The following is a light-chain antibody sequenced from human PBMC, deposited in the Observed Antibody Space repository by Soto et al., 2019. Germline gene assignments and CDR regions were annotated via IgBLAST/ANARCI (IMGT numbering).Light chain of an antibody. CDR3: MQALQTPFT. J-gene: IGKJ3*01. CDR1: QSLLHSNGYYY. CDR2: LGS. V-gene: IGKV2-28*01. Sequence: DIVMTQSPLSLPVTPGEPASISCRSSQSLLHSNGYYYLDWYLQKPGQSPQLLIYLGSNRASGVPDRFSGSGSGTDFTLKISRVEAEDVGVYYCMQALQTPFTFGPGTRVDI.